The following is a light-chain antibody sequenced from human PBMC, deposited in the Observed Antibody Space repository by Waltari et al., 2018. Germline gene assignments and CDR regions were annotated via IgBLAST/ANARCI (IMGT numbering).Light chain of an antibody. CDR3: QQYNNWPLT. CDR2: AAS. CDR1: QGVSSD. V-gene: IGKV3-15*01. Sequence: EIVMTQSPATLSVSPGERATLSCRASQGVSSDLAWYQQTSGQAPRLLIYAASNRATGIPARFQGSGSGTEFTLTISSLQSGDSAVYYCQQYNNWPLTFGQGTKVEIK. J-gene: IGKJ1*01.